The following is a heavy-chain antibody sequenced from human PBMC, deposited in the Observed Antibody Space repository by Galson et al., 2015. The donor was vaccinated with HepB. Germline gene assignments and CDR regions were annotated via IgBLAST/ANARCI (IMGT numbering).Heavy chain of an antibody. CDR2: IWYDGSNK. Sequence: SLRLSCAASGFTFSSYGMHWVRQAPGKGLEWVAVIWYDGSNKYYADSVKGRFTISRDNSKNTLYLQMNSLRAEDTAVYYCARGTVVSSYDAFDIWGQGTEVIVSS. CDR1: GFTFSSYG. J-gene: IGHJ3*02. CDR3: ARGTVVSSYDAFDI. V-gene: IGHV3-33*01. D-gene: IGHD2-21*01.